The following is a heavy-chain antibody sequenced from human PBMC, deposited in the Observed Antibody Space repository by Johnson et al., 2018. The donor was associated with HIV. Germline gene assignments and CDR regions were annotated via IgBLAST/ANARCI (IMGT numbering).Heavy chain of an antibody. D-gene: IGHD3-22*01. CDR3: ARSVGYYGSSGYYYVDAFDI. J-gene: IGHJ3*02. V-gene: IGHV3-20*04. CDR2: INWNGGST. CDR1: GFTFDDYG. Sequence: VQLVESGGSVVRPGGSLRLSCAASGFTFDDYGMSWVRQAPGKGLEWVSGINWNGGSTGYADSMKGRFTISRDNARNSLYLQMNSLRAEDTALYYLARSVGYYGSSGYYYVDAFDIWGQGTMVTVSS.